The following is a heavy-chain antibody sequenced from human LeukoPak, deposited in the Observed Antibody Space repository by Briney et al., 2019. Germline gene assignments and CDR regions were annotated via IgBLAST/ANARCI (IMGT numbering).Heavy chain of an antibody. D-gene: IGHD6-19*01. Sequence: GGSLRLSCAASGFTFSSYAMSWVRQAPGKGLEWVSAISGSGGSTYYADSVKGRFTISRDNSKNTLYLQMNSLRAEDTAIYYCARESAMAVAGNDYWGQGTLVTVSS. J-gene: IGHJ4*02. CDR3: ARESAMAVAGNDY. CDR2: ISGSGGST. V-gene: IGHV3-23*01. CDR1: GFTFSSYA.